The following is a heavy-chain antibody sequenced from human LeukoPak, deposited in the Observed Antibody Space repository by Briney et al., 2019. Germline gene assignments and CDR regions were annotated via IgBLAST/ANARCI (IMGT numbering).Heavy chain of an antibody. CDR3: ARGVGSGSRLRAGDY. Sequence: GSLRLSCAVSGFTFRSYAMHWVRQAPGKGLEWVAVISDDGSNKSYADSVKGRFTISRDNSKNTLYLQMNSLRAEDTAVYYCARGVGSGSRLRAGDYWGQGTLVTVSS. CDR2: ISDDGSNK. J-gene: IGHJ4*02. CDR1: GFTFRSYA. V-gene: IGHV3-30*14. D-gene: IGHD1-26*01.